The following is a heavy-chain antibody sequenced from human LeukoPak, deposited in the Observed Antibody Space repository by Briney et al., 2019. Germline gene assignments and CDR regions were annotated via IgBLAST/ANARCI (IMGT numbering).Heavy chain of an antibody. CDR3: ARAPVASPPYYYYYYMDV. J-gene: IGHJ6*03. Sequence: SVKVSCKASGGTFISYAISWVRQAPGQGLEWMGWIIPIFGTANYAQKFQGRVTITTDESTSTAYMELSSLSSEDTAVYYCARAPVASPPYYYYYYMDVWGKGTTVTVSS. V-gene: IGHV1-69*05. CDR1: GGTFISYA. D-gene: IGHD1-14*01. CDR2: IIPIFGTA.